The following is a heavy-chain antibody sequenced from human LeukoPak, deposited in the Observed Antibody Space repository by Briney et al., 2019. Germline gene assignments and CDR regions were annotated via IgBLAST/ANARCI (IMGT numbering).Heavy chain of an antibody. CDR1: GFSFSYYA. Sequence: GGSLRLSCSASGFSFSYYAMHWVRQAPGKGLEYVSAISSNGGSTYYADSVKGRFTISRDNSKKILYLQMNSLRAEDTAVYYCGKEVERHFDLKYWGQGTLVTVSS. J-gene: IGHJ4*02. V-gene: IGHV3-64*04. CDR2: ISSNGGST. CDR3: GKEVERHFDLKY.